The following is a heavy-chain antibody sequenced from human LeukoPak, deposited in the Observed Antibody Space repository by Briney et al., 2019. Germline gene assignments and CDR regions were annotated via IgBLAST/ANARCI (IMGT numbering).Heavy chain of an antibody. V-gene: IGHV1-2*02. J-gene: IGHJ4*02. CDR3: ARGGDGYNSGPRGTY. D-gene: IGHD5-24*01. CDR2: INPYSGAI. Sequence: GASVKVSCKSSGFTFTDEYIHWVRQAPGQGLEWMGWINPYSGAINYAQKFQGRVTMTRDSSISTAYMELNRLTSDDTAVYYCARGGDGYNSGPRGTYWGQGTLVTVSS. CDR1: GFTFTDEY.